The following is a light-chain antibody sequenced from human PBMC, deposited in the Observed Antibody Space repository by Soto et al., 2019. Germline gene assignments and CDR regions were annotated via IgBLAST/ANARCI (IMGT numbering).Light chain of an antibody. CDR2: GAS. CDR3: QQYGSAIP. CDR1: HIINNNY. Sequence: EIVLTQSPGTLSLSPGEGAILSCRASHIINNNYLAWYQQKPGQAPRHLTYGASSRATGIPDRFSGGGSGTEFTLTVTILEPEDCSVYSCQQYGSAIPFGQGTRLEIK. J-gene: IGKJ5*01. V-gene: IGKV3-20*01.